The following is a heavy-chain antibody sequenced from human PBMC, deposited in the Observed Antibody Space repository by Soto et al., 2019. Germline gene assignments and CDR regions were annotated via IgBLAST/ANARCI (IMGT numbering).Heavy chain of an antibody. CDR3: ARVFAGSFDY. D-gene: IGHD2-21*01. CDR2: IYYTGKT. J-gene: IGHJ4*02. CDR1: GGSLSSGGYY. Sequence: KPSETLSLTCTVSGGSLSSGGYYWSWLRQLPGKGLEWIGYIYYTGKTYYNPALKSRLAMSVDTSKNQFSLKLSSVTAADSALYYCARVFAGSFDYWRQRTLVTVSS. V-gene: IGHV4-31*03.